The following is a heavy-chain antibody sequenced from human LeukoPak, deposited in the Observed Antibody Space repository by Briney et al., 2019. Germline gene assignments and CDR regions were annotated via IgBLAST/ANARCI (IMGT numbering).Heavy chain of an antibody. CDR2: IRYDGSNK. D-gene: IGHD6-13*01. CDR3: ARAGYSSSWYVYYYYYYMDV. J-gene: IGHJ6*03. V-gene: IGHV3-30*02. CDR1: GFTFSSYG. Sequence: GGSLRLSCAASGFTFSSYGMHWVRQAPGKGLEWVAFIRYDGSNKYYADSVKGRFTISRDNSKNTLYLQMNSLRAEDTAVYYCARAGYSSSWYVYYYYYYMDVWGKGTTVTVSS.